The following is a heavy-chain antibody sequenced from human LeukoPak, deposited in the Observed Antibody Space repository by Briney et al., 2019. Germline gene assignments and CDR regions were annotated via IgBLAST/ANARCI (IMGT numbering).Heavy chain of an antibody. Sequence: GGSLRLSCAASGFTFSTYGIHWVRQAPGEGLEWVAFIRYDGTNKWYADSVKGRFTISRDNSQNMLYLQMNSLRAEDTAVYHCAKDRDYGDYPSAYYYYMDVWGKGTPVTVSS. D-gene: IGHD4-17*01. CDR2: IRYDGTNK. V-gene: IGHV3-30*02. CDR3: AKDRDYGDYPSAYYYYMDV. CDR1: GFTFSTYG. J-gene: IGHJ6*03.